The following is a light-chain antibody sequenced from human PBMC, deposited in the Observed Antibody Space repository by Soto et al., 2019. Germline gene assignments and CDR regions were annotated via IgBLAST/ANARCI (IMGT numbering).Light chain of an antibody. Sequence: QSALTQPASVSGSPGQSITISCTGTSSDVGSYNLVSWYQQHPGKAPKHMIYEGSKRRSGVSNRFSGSKSGNTASLTISGLQAEDEADYYCCSYAGSSTFAVFGGGTQLTVL. CDR2: EGS. V-gene: IGLV2-23*03. CDR3: CSYAGSSTFAV. J-gene: IGLJ2*01. CDR1: SSDVGSYNL.